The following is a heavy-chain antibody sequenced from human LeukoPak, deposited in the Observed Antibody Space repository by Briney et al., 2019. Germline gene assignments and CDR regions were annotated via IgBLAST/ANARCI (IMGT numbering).Heavy chain of an antibody. V-gene: IGHV3-23*01. D-gene: IGHD2-2*01. Sequence: PGGSLRLSCAASGFTFSSFGMSWVRQAPGKGLEWVSAISSTGGTAYYADSVKGRFTISRDNAKNSLYLQMNSLRAEDTAVYYCARVGCSSTSCSFDYWGQGTLVTVSS. CDR2: ISSTGGTA. CDR1: GFTFSSFG. J-gene: IGHJ4*02. CDR3: ARVGCSSTSCSFDY.